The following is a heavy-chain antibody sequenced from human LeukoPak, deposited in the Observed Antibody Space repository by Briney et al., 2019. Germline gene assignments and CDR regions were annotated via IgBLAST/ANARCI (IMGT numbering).Heavy chain of an antibody. CDR3: ARELKYYYGSGSAL. Sequence: GGSLRLSCAASGFTFSSYSMNWVRQAPGKGLEWVSSISSSSSYIYYADSVKGRFTISRDNAKNSLYLQMNSLRAEDTAVYYCARELKYYYGSGSALWGQGTMVTVSS. D-gene: IGHD3-10*01. V-gene: IGHV3-21*01. J-gene: IGHJ3*01. CDR1: GFTFSSYS. CDR2: ISSSSSYI.